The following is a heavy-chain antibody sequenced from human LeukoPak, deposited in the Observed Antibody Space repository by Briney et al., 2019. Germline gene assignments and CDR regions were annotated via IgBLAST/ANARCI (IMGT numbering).Heavy chain of an antibody. CDR3: VRAVEYFGARIPTS. Sequence: ASVRVSCRTSRDAFTGNHFHLVRPAPGQGLGWMGTINLVSGIATLAQPFQGSVTMSRDKSSATVFLDLTSVRPVDTAVFYCVRAVEYFGARIPTSWGQGTLVTVSS. CDR2: INLVSGIA. D-gene: IGHD3-9*01. J-gene: IGHJ5*02. V-gene: IGHV1-46*01. CDR1: RDAFTGNH.